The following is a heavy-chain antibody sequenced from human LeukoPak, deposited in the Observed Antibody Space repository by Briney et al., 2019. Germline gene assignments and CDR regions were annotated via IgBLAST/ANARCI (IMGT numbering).Heavy chain of an antibody. D-gene: IGHD6-13*01. V-gene: IGHV3-48*01. CDR2: ISSSSSTI. CDR1: GFTFSSYS. J-gene: IGHJ6*03. CDR3: AKPGIAAAGTRRAYYMDV. Sequence: GGSLRLSCAASGFTFSSYSMNWVRQAPGKGLEWVSYISSSSSTIYYADSVKGRFTISRDNSKNTLYLQMNSLRAEDTAVYYCAKPGIAAAGTRRAYYMDVWGKGTTVTVSS.